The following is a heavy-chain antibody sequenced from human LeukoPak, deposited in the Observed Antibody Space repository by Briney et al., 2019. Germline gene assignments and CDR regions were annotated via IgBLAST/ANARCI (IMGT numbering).Heavy chain of an antibody. CDR3: ARSYYGSGSYYTSFDY. CDR1: GGTFSSYA. V-gene: IGHV1-69*05. Sequence: SVKVSCKASGGTFSSYAISWLRQAPGQGLEWMGRIIPIFGTANYAQKFQGRVTITTDESTSTAYMELSSLRSEDTAVYYCARSYYGSGSYYTSFDYWGQGTLVTVSS. CDR2: IIPIFGTA. J-gene: IGHJ4*02. D-gene: IGHD3-10*01.